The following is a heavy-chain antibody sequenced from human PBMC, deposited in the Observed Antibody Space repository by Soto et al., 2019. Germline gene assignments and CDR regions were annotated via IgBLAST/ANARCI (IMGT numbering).Heavy chain of an antibody. J-gene: IGHJ4*02. CDR1: GFTVSSNY. V-gene: IGHV3-53*01. CDR2: IYSGGST. CDR3: ARDLGIHDY. Sequence: GESLKISCAASGFTVSSNYMSWVRQAPGKGLEWVSVIYSGGSTYYADSVKGRFTISRDNSKNTLYLQMNSLRAEDTAVYYCARDLGIHDYWGQGTLVTVSS.